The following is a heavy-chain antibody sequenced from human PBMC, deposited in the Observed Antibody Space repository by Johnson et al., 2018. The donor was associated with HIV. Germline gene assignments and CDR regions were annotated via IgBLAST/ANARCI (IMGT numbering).Heavy chain of an antibody. D-gene: IGHD6-13*01. J-gene: IGHJ3*02. CDR3: ASSSSSWTSDPDDAFDI. CDR1: GLIFSRSW. Sequence: EQLVESGGGLVQPGGSLRLSCAASGLIFSRSWMHWVRQAPGKGLVWVSRTNSGGSTYYADSVKGRFTLSRDNSKNTLYLQMNSLRAEDTAVYYCASSSSSWTSDPDDAFDIWGQGTMVTVSS. V-gene: IGHV3-66*01. CDR2: TNSGGST.